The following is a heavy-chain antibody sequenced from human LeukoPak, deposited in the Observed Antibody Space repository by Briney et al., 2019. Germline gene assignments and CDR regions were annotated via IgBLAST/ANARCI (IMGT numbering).Heavy chain of an antibody. CDR1: GFTFSTYA. D-gene: IGHD6-13*01. CDR3: ARGYSSSPNWFDP. Sequence: GGSLRLSCAASGFTFSTYAVNWVRQAPGKGLEWVANIKHDGSQKYYVDSVKGRFTISRDNAKNSLYLQMNSLRAEDTAVYSCARGYSSSPNWFDPWGQGTLVTVSS. J-gene: IGHJ5*02. CDR2: IKHDGSQK. V-gene: IGHV3-7*04.